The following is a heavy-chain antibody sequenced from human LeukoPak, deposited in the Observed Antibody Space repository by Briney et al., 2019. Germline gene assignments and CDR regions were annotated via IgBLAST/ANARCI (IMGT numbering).Heavy chain of an antibody. CDR2: IYYTGST. J-gene: IGHJ6*02. V-gene: IGHV4-59*08. Sequence: PSETLSLTCTVSGASISSYYWSWIRQPPGKGLEWIGYIYYTGSTDYNPSLKSRVTISLDTSKDQFSLKLSSVTAADTAVYYCARSLSSIGYYYYGMDVWGQGTTVTVSS. CDR1: GASISSYY. CDR3: ARSLSSIGYYYYGMDV. D-gene: IGHD6-13*01.